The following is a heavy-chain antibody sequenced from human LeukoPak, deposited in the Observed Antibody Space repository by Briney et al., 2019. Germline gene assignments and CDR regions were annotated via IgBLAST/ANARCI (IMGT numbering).Heavy chain of an antibody. Sequence: GGSPRLSCAASGFIFSSSSMNWVRQAPGKGLEWVSSINDNSKDIFYADPVKGRFTIPRDNAKKSLYLQMDSLRVEDTAVYYCAREGSGWNNCFDPWGQGTLVTVSS. D-gene: IGHD6-25*01. CDR1: GFIFSSSS. J-gene: IGHJ5*02. CDR3: AREGSGWNNCFDP. CDR2: INDNSKDI. V-gene: IGHV3-21*01.